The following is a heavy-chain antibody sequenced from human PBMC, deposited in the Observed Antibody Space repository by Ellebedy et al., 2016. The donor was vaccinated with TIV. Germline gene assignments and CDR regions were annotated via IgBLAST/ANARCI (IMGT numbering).Heavy chain of an antibody. CDR2: ISHSGRP. V-gene: IGHV4-39*01. J-gene: IGHJ4*02. D-gene: IGHD6-19*01. CDR3: ARLLRRIAVTGTSGADY. CDR1: GGSINTTPFY. Sequence: SETLSLTCAVSGGSINTTPFYWGWIRQPPGKGLEWIASISHSGRPYYNPSLKSRVTISADTSENQFSVTVTSVTAADTAVYYCARLLRRIAVTGTSGADYWGQGVLVTVSS.